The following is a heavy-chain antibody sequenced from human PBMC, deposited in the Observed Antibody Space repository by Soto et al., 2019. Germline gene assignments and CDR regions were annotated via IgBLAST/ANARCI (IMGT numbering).Heavy chain of an antibody. V-gene: IGHV4-30-2*01. D-gene: IGHD1-7*01. CDR1: GGSISSGGFS. J-gene: IGHJ5*02. CDR3: ARELELRLGHGGWFDP. Sequence: QLQLQESGSGLVKPSETLSLTCAVSGGSISSGGFSWSWIRQLPGKGLEGIGYIYHTGNSYYNPSLESRVIISVDRSKNQFSLKLSSMTAADTAVYYCARELELRLGHGGWFDPWGQGTLVTVAS. CDR2: IYHTGNS.